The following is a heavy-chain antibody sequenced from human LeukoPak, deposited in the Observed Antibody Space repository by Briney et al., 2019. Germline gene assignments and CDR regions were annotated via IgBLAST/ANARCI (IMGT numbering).Heavy chain of an antibody. D-gene: IGHD2-2*01. V-gene: IGHV3-23*01. J-gene: IGHJ6*02. CDR3: AKDLQSNNIVVVPAANFYYYYGMDV. CDR1: GFTFSSYA. CDR2: ISGSGGST. Sequence: GGSLRLSCAASGFTFSSYAMSWVRQAPGKGLEWVSAISGSGGSTYYADSVKGRFTISRDNAKNTLYLQMNSLRAEDTAVYYCAKDLQSNNIVVVPAANFYYYYGMDVWGQGTTVTVSS.